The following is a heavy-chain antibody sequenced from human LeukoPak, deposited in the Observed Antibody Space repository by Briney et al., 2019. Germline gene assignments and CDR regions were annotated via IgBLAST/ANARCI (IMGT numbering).Heavy chain of an antibody. CDR2: IYPRDGST. V-gene: IGHV1-46*01. CDR1: GCTFTSNY. CDR3: ARDQEGFDY. Sequence: ASVKVSCKASGCTFTSNYIHWVRQAPGQGLEWMGMIYPRDGSTSYAQKFQGRVTVTRDTSTSTVHMELSGLRSEDTAVYYCARDQEGFDYWGQGTLVTVSS. J-gene: IGHJ4*02.